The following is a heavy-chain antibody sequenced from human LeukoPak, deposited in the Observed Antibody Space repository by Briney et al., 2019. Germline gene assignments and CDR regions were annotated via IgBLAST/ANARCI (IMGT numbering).Heavy chain of an antibody. CDR2: IYPRDGST. V-gene: IGHV1-46*01. CDR1: GCTFTSNY. CDR3: ARDQEGFDY. Sequence: ASVKVSCKASGCTFTSNYIHWVRQAPGQGLEWMGMIYPRDGSTSYAQKFQGRVTVTRDTSTSTVHMELSGLRSEDTAVYYCARDQEGFDYWGQGTLVTVSS. J-gene: IGHJ4*02.